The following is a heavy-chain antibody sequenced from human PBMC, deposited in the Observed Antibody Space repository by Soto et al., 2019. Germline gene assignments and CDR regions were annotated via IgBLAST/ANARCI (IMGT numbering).Heavy chain of an antibody. D-gene: IGHD6-13*01. V-gene: IGHV3-9*01. J-gene: IGHJ4*02. CDR2: ISWNSGSI. Sequence: EVQLVESGGGLVQPGRSLRLSCAASGFTFDDYAMHWVRQAPGKGLEWVSGISWNSGSIGYADSVKGRFTISRDTAKNSLYLQMNVLRAEDTAFYYCEKVIAPSGREPFDYWAQGTLVTVPS. CDR3: EKVIAPSGREPFDY. CDR1: GFTFDDYA.